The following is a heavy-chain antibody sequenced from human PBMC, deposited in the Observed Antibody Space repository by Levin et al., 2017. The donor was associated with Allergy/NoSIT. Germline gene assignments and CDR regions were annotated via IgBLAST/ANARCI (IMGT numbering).Heavy chain of an antibody. J-gene: IGHJ4*02. Sequence: GGSLRLSCVVSGFTFSSYAMSWIRQTPDKGLEWISIISGESRTIYYADSVRCRFTISRDNSKNTLYLQMNSLTAEDTALYYCVSYRDGPYIHIAYWGQGTLVTVSS. CDR2: ISGESRTI. CDR1: GFTFSSYA. D-gene: IGHD3-16*02. CDR3: VSYRDGPYIHIAY. V-gene: IGHV3-23*01.